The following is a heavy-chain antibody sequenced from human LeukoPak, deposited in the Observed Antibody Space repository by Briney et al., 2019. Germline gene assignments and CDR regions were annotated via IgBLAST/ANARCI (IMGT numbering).Heavy chain of an antibody. D-gene: IGHD3-10*01. J-gene: IGHJ4*02. CDR1: GFTVSSNY. V-gene: IGHV3-53*01. CDR2: IYSGGST. Sequence: GGSLRLSCAASGFTVSSNYMSWVRQAPGKGLEWVSVIYSGGSTYYADSVKGRFTISRDNSKNTLYLQMNSLRAEDTAVYYCARDHGSYYFDYWGQGTLVTVSS. CDR3: ARDHGSYYFDY.